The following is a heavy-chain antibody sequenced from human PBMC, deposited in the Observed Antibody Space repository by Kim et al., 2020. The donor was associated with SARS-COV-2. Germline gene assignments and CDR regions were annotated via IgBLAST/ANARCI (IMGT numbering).Heavy chain of an antibody. CDR2: IYYSGST. J-gene: IGHJ4*02. CDR3: AREGQSEYSPIDY. V-gene: IGHV4-59*13. CDR1: GGSISTYY. D-gene: IGHD2-15*01. Sequence: SETLSLTCTVSGGSISTYYWSWIRQPPGKGLEWIGYIYYSGSTNYNPSLKSRVTISVDTSKNQFSLKLSSVTAAETAVYYCAREGQSEYSPIDYWGQGTLVTVSS.